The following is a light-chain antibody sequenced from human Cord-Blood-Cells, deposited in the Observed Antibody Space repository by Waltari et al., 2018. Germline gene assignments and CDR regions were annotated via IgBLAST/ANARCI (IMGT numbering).Light chain of an antibody. Sequence: DIQMTQSPSSLYASVGDRVTITCRASQSISSYLNWYQQKPGKALKLLIYAASSLQSGVPSRFSGSGSGTDFTLSISSLQPEDFATYYCQQSYSTPYTFGQGTKLEIK. V-gene: IGKV1-39*01. CDR2: AAS. J-gene: IGKJ2*01. CDR3: QQSYSTPYT. CDR1: QSISSY.